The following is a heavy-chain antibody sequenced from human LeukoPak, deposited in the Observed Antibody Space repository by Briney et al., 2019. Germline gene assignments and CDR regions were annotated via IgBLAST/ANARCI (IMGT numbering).Heavy chain of an antibody. CDR2: IYYSGST. CDR3: AREARSGSYWGGWFDP. D-gene: IGHD1-26*01. J-gene: IGHJ5*02. CDR1: GGSISSYY. Sequence: KPSETLSLTCTVPGGSISSYYWSWIRQPPGKGLEWIGYIYYSGSTNYNPSLKSRVTISVDTSKNQFSLKLSSVTAADTAVYYCAREARSGSYWGGWFDPWGQGTLVTVSS. V-gene: IGHV4-59*12.